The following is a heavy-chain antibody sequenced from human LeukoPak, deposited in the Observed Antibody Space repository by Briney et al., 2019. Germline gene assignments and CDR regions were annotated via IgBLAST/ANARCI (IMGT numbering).Heavy chain of an antibody. D-gene: IGHD3-10*01. J-gene: IGHJ4*02. V-gene: IGHV4-34*01. CDR2: INHSGST. Sequence: SETPSLTCAVYGGSFSGYYWSWIRQPPGKGLEWIGEINHSGSTNYNPSLKSRVTISVDTSENQFSPKLSSVTAADTAVYYCARAYGSGSYYNDYWGQGTLVTVSS. CDR3: ARAYGSGSYYNDY. CDR1: GGSFSGYY.